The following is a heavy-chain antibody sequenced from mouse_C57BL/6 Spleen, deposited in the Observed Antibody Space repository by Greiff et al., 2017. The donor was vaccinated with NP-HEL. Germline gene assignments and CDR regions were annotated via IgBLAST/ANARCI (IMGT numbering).Heavy chain of an antibody. CDR3: ASGDSSGPHYYAMDY. J-gene: IGHJ4*01. V-gene: IGHV1-72*01. D-gene: IGHD3-2*02. CDR1: GYTFTSYW. Sequence: VQLQQSGAELVKPGASVKLSCKASGYTFTSYWMHWVKQRPGRGLEWIGRIDPNSGGTKYNEKFKSKATLTVDKPSSTAYMQISSLTSEDSAVYYCASGDSSGPHYYAMDYWGQGTSVTVSS. CDR2: IDPNSGGT.